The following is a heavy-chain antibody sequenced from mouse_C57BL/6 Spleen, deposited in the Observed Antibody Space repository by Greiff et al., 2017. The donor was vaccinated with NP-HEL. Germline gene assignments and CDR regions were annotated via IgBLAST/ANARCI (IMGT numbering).Heavy chain of an antibody. CDR2: IHPNSGST. D-gene: IGHD1-1*01. J-gene: IGHJ2*01. Sequence: QVQLQQPGAELVKPGASVKLSCKASGYTFTSYWMHWVKQRPGQGLEWIGMIHPNSGSTNYNEKFKSKATLTVDKSSSTAYMQLSSLTSEDSAVYYCARSDAHYYGSSLSDYWGQGTTLTVSS. CDR3: ARSDAHYYGSSLSDY. V-gene: IGHV1-64*01. CDR1: GYTFTSYW.